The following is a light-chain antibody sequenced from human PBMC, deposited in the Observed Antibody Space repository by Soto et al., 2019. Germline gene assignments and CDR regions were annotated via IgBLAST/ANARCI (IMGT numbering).Light chain of an antibody. Sequence: DIQMTQSPSSLSASVGDRVTITCRASQGISIYLAWFQQKQGQAPKSLIYAASTLQSGVPSKFSGGGSGTDFTLTIISLQPEDSATYYCQQYNTYPRTFSQGTKVEIK. V-gene: IGKV1-16*02. CDR1: QGISIY. CDR3: QQYNTYPRT. J-gene: IGKJ1*01. CDR2: AAS.